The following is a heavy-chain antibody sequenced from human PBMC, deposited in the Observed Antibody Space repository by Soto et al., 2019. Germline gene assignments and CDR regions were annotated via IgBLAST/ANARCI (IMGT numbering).Heavy chain of an antibody. V-gene: IGHV4-59*01. D-gene: IGHD2-15*01. CDR2: IYYSGST. J-gene: IGHJ4*02. CDR3: ARDPYCSGGSCYIRGFDY. CDR1: GGSISSYY. Sequence: PSETLSLTCTVSGGSISSYYWSWIRQPPGKGLGWIGYIYYSGSTNYNPSLKSRVTISVDTSKNQFSLKLSSVTAADTAVYYCARDPYCSGGSCYIRGFDYWGQGTLVTVSS.